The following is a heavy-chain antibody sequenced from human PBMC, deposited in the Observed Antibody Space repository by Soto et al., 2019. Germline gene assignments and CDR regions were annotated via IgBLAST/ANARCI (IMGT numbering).Heavy chain of an antibody. CDR2: ISSSSSTI. V-gene: IGHV3-48*02. Sequence: EVQLVESGGGLVQPGGSLRLSCAASGFTFSSYSMNWVRQAPGKGLEWVSYISSSSSTIYYADSVKGRFTISRDNAKNSLYLQMNSLRDEDTAVYYCASMVATHYGMDVWGQGTTVTVSS. J-gene: IGHJ6*02. D-gene: IGHD5-12*01. CDR1: GFTFSSYS. CDR3: ASMVATHYGMDV.